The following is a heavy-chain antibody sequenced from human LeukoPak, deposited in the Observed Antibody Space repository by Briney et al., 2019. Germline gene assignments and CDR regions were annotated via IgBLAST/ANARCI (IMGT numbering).Heavy chain of an antibody. Sequence: GASVKVSCKASGYTFTSYDINWVRQATGQGLEWMGWMNPNSGNTGYAQKFQGRVTMTRNTSISTAYMELSSLRSEDTAVHYCARPLLYGSGSYNLLGNWGQGTLVTVSS. CDR1: GYTFTSYD. V-gene: IGHV1-8*01. CDR3: ARPLLYGSGSYNLLGN. D-gene: IGHD3-10*01. CDR2: MNPNSGNT. J-gene: IGHJ4*02.